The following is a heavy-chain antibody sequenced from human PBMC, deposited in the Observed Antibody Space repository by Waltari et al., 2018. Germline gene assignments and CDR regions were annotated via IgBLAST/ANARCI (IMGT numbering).Heavy chain of an antibody. Sequence: EVQLVESGGGLVQPGGSLRLSCAASGFSFNDYYLDWVRQAPGKGLEWIGRTRNKAHRYLTECAASVKGRFIISRDELKASLYLQMNNLKTEDTAVYYCARGPYNNLPFLEFWGQGTLVTVSS. J-gene: IGHJ4*02. V-gene: IGHV3-72*01. D-gene: IGHD4-4*01. CDR1: GFSFNDYY. CDR2: TRNKAHRYLT. CDR3: ARGPYNNLPFLEF.